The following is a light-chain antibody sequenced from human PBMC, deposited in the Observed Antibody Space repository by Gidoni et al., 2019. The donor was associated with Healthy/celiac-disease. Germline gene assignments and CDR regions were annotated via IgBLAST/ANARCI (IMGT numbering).Light chain of an antibody. CDR3: QHRGT. CDR1: QSVSSSY. CDR2: GAT. V-gene: IGKV3-20*01. J-gene: IGKJ2*02. Sequence: EIVLTQSPGTLSLSPGERATLSCRASQSVSSSYFAWYQQKPGQAPRRLIYGATSRATGIPDRFSGSESGTDFTLTISRLEPEDFAVYYCQHRGTFGQXTKLEIK.